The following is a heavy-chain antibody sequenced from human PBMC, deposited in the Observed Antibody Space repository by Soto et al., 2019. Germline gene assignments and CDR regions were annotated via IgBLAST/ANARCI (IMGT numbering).Heavy chain of an antibody. Sequence: SGTLSLPCTASGGSLSRSNYYWGCIRQPPGKVLECIGSFYYSGHTYYKTSLKSRVTISVDTFNNHFSLKLTSVTAADTAVYHCARKPMVRGIISYFDYWGQGALVAVSS. D-gene: IGHD3-10*01. CDR3: ARKPMVRGIISYFDY. CDR1: GGSLSRSNYY. V-gene: IGHV4-39*02. CDR2: FYYSGHT. J-gene: IGHJ4*02.